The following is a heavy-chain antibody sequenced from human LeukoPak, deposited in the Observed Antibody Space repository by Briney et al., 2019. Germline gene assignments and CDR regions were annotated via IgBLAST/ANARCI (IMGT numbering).Heavy chain of an antibody. CDR1: GFTFSNFE. J-gene: IGHJ4*02. CDR3: ARASMRMTTAGLVDY. V-gene: IGHV3-48*03. CDR2: VSTTHTTA. D-gene: IGHD6-13*01. Sequence: GGSLRLSCAASGFTFSNFEMNWVRQAPGKGLEWISHVSTTHTTAYADSVKGRFTISRDNAQNSLYLQMNRLRVEDTAVYYCARASMRMTTAGLVDYWGQGTLVTVSS.